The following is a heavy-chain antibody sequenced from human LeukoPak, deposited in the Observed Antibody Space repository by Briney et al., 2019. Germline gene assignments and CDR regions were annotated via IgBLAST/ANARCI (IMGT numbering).Heavy chain of an antibody. Sequence: SETLSLTCAVYGGSFSGYYWSWIRQPPGKGLEWIGEINHSGSTNYNPSLKSRVTISVDTSKNQFSLKLSSVTAADTAVYDCARPRGYSGYEWFNWFDPWGQGTLVTVSS. D-gene: IGHD5-12*01. J-gene: IGHJ5*02. CDR1: GGSFSGYY. V-gene: IGHV4-34*01. CDR3: ARPRGYSGYEWFNWFDP. CDR2: INHSGST.